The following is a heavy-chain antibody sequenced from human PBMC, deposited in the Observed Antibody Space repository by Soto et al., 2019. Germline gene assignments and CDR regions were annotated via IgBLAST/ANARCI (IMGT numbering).Heavy chain of an antibody. CDR3: AKDRLMLTMVVVGAFDF. J-gene: IGHJ3*01. Sequence: PGGSLRLSCAASGFSFNNHAMTWVRQAPGKWLEWVSGISGSGSTTHYADSVKGRFTISRDNSKDTLYLQMNSLRADDTAVYFCAKDRLMLTMVVVGAFDFWGLGTMVTVSS. CDR2: ISGSGSTT. D-gene: IGHD3-22*01. CDR1: GFSFNNHA. V-gene: IGHV3-23*01.